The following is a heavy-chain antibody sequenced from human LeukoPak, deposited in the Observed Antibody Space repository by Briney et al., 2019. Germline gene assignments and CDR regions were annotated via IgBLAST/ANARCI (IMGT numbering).Heavy chain of an antibody. D-gene: IGHD3-9*01. Sequence: SVKVSCKASGGTFSSYAISWVRQAPGQGLEWMGRIIPTFGTANYAQKFQGRVTITTDESTSTAYMELRSLRSDDTAVYYCARGVTVRYFDWLRFDPWGQGTLVTVSS. J-gene: IGHJ5*02. CDR3: ARGVTVRYFDWLRFDP. CDR2: IIPTFGTA. CDR1: GGTFSSYA. V-gene: IGHV1-69*05.